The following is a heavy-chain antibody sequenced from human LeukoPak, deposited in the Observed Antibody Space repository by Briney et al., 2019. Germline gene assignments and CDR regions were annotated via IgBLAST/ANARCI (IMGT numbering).Heavy chain of an antibody. CDR3: ARERRGYSYGFYYYYGMDV. V-gene: IGHV4-34*01. D-gene: IGHD5-18*01. J-gene: IGHJ6*02. CDR2: INHSGST. Sequence: SETLSLTCAVYGGSFSGYYWSWIRQPPGKGLEWIGEINHSGSTNYNPSLKSRVTISVDTSKNQFSLKLSSVTAADTAVYYCARERRGYSYGFYYYYGMDVWGQGTTVTVSS. CDR1: GGSFSGYY.